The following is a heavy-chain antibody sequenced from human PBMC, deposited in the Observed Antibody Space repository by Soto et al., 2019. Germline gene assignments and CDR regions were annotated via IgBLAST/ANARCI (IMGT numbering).Heavy chain of an antibody. CDR1: GGSISSSSYY. J-gene: IGHJ4*02. D-gene: IGHD2-15*01. CDR2: IYYSGST. V-gene: IGHV4-39*01. CDR3: ARQWEDIVVVVAATTNYFDY. Sequence: SETLSLTCTVSGGSISSSSYYWGWIRQPPGKGLEWIGSIYYSGSTYYNPSLKSRVTISVDTSKNQFSLKLSSVTAADTAVYYCARQWEDIVVVVAATTNYFDYWGQGTLVTVSS.